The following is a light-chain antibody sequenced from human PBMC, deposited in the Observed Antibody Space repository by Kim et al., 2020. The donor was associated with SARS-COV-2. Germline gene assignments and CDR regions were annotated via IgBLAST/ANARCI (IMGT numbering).Light chain of an antibody. CDR1: SANIGSNY. CDR3: AAWDDSLSGWV. V-gene: IGLV1-47*01. J-gene: IGLJ3*02. CDR2: RNN. Sequence: GQRDTISCSGSSANIGSNYVYWYQQLPGTAPKLLIYRNNQRPSGVPDRFSGSKSGTSASLAISGLRSEDEADYYCAAWDDSLSGWVLGGGTQLTVL.